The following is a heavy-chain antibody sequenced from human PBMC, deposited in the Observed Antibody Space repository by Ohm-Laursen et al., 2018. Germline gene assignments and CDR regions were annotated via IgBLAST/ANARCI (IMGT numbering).Heavy chain of an antibody. D-gene: IGHD4-11*01. CDR3: ARDDSLDY. V-gene: IGHV1-2*02. CDR1: GYTFTGYY. CDR2: INPNTGDT. J-gene: IGHJ4*02. Sequence: ASVKVSCKASGYTFTGYYMHWVRRAPGQGLKWMGWINPNTGDTKSAQKIQGRVTLNRDTSISTAYMELSGLRSDDTAVYYCARDDSLDYWGQGTLVTVSS.